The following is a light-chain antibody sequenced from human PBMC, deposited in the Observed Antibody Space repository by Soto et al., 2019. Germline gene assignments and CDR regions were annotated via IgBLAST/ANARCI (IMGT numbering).Light chain of an antibody. Sequence: DILMTQSPSTLSGSVGDRVTITCRASQTISSWLAWYQQKPGKAPKLLIYKASTLKSGVPSRFSGSGSGTEFTLTISSLQPDDFATYYCQHYNSYSEAVGQGTKVDIK. CDR3: QHYNSYSEA. V-gene: IGKV1-5*03. J-gene: IGKJ1*01. CDR2: KAS. CDR1: QTISSW.